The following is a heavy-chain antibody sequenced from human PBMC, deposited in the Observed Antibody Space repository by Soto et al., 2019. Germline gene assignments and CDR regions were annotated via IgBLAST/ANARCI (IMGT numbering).Heavy chain of an antibody. V-gene: IGHV3-48*02. D-gene: IGHD1-26*01. CDR1: GFIFSRYS. CDR2: ISSTTSTK. Sequence: GGSLRLSCAASGFIFSRYSMNWVRESPGKWLEWVSYISSTTSTKYYADSVKGRFSISRDDAKNSLDLQMNSLRDEDTAVYYCARGPVGTNEVDYSSYSMDVWGQGTTVTVSS. J-gene: IGHJ6*02. CDR3: ARGPVGTNEVDYSSYSMDV.